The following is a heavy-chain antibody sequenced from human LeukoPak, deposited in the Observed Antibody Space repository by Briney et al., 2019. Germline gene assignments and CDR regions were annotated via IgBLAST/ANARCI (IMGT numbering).Heavy chain of an antibody. CDR2: VHSSGTP. D-gene: IGHD1/OR15-1a*01. J-gene: IGHJ4*02. CDR1: GGSLSGYH. V-gene: IGHV4-4*07. CDR3: AKLRTSATFLVS. Sequence: SGTLSLTCTVSGGSLSGYHWSWIRQPAGKGLEWIGRVHSSGTPHHNPSLESRVTMSVDTSNNQFSLRLAYVTAADTAVYYCAKLRTSATFLVSWGQGTLVTVSS.